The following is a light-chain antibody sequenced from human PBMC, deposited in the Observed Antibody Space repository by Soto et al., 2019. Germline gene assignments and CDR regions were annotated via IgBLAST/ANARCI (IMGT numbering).Light chain of an antibody. V-gene: IGKV3-15*01. Sequence: EMVMTQSPATLSVSPGERATLSCRASQSVSSNLAWYQQKPGQTPRLLIYGASTRASAFPARFSGSGSGTEFTLTISSLQSEDFAVYYCQQYNDWPYTFGQGTKLEIK. CDR2: GAS. J-gene: IGKJ2*01. CDR3: QQYNDWPYT. CDR1: QSVSSN.